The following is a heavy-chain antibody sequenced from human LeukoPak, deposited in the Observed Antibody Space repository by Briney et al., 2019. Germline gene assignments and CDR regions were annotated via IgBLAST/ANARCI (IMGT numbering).Heavy chain of an antibody. CDR3: ARDFLEDGY. CDR2: ISSSSSTI. CDR1: GLTFSNYN. J-gene: IGHJ4*02. V-gene: IGHV3-48*01. Sequence: PGRSLRLSCAASGLTFSNYNINSVRHDPGEWVEWVSYISSSSSTIHYADSVKGRFTISRDNAKNSLYLQMNSLRAEDTAVYYCARDFLEDGYWGQGTLVTVSS. D-gene: IGHD3-3*01.